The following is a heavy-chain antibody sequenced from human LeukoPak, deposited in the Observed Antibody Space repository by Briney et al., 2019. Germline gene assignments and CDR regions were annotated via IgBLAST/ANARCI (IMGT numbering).Heavy chain of an antibody. Sequence: SETLSLTCAVYGGSFSGYYWSWIRQPPGKGLEWIGEINHSGSTNYNPSLKSRVTISVDTSKNQFSLRLSSVTAADTAVYYCARLQYCSGTSCYWFDPWGQGTLVTVSS. D-gene: IGHD2-2*01. CDR1: GGSFSGYY. CDR2: INHSGST. J-gene: IGHJ5*02. V-gene: IGHV4-34*01. CDR3: ARLQYCSGTSCYWFDP.